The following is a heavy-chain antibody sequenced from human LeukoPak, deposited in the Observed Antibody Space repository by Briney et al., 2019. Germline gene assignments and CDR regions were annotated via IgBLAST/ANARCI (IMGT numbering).Heavy chain of an antibody. Sequence: GASVKVSCKASGGTFSSYAISWVRQAPGQGLEWMGGIIPIFGTANYAQKFQGRVTITADESTSTAYMELSSLRSEDTAVYYCARFYCSGGSCYSGHRRPNWFDPWGQGTLVTASS. CDR2: IIPIFGTA. J-gene: IGHJ5*02. CDR3: ARFYCSGGSCYSGHRRPNWFDP. V-gene: IGHV1-69*13. CDR1: GGTFSSYA. D-gene: IGHD2-15*01.